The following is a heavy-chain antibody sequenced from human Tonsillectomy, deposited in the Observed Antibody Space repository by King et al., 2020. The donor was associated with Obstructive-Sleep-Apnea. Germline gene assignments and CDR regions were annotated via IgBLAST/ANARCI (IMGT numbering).Heavy chain of an antibody. Sequence: VQLVESGGGLVKPGGSLRLSCAASGFTFSSYSMNWVRQAPGKGLEWVSSISSSSSYIYYADSVKGRFTISRDNAKNSLYLQMNSLRAEDTAVYYCARDLLTAGGSGSYXKNXYXXXXXXXXGXGTTVTVSS. V-gene: IGHV3-21*01. CDR1: GFTFSSYS. CDR3: ARDLLTAGGSGSYXKNXYXXXXXXX. J-gene: IGHJ6*04. D-gene: IGHD3-10*01. CDR2: ISSSSSYI.